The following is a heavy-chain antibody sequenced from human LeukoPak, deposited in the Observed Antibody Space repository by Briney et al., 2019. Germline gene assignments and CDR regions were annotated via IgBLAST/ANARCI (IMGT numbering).Heavy chain of an antibody. CDR2: ISSSSSYI. D-gene: IGHD4-17*01. CDR1: GFTFSSCS. V-gene: IGHV3-21*01. Sequence: GGSLRLSCAASGFTFSSCSMNWVRQAPGKGLEWVSSISSSSSYIYYADSVKGRFTISRDNAKNSLYLQMNSLRAEDTAVYYCARDRDYGDNDAFDIWGQGTMVTVSS. CDR3: ARDRDYGDNDAFDI. J-gene: IGHJ3*02.